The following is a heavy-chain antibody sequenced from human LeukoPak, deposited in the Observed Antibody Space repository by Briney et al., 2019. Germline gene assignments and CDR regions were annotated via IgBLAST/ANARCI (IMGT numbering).Heavy chain of an antibody. CDR3: ARVSIFGVVIPPDY. Sequence: GGSLRLSCAASGFTFSSYGMHWVRQAPGKGLEWVAVIWYDGSNKYYADSVKGRFTISRDNSKNTLYLQMNSLRAEDTAVYYCARVSIFGVVIPPDYWGQGTLVTVSS. D-gene: IGHD3-3*02. CDR2: IWYDGSNK. V-gene: IGHV3-33*01. CDR1: GFTFSSYG. J-gene: IGHJ4*02.